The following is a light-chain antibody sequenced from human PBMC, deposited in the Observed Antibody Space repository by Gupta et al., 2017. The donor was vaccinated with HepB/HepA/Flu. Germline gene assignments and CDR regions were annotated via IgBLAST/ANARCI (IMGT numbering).Light chain of an antibody. Sequence: QTALTQPASVSGSPDQSITISCTGPSSDVGGYYYDSWDQQHPGKAPKLMIYDVSNRPAVVANRFDGSKTGNTAALTISGRQAEDEADYYCSSYTSSSIWVFGGGTKLTVL. CDR3: SSYTSSSIWV. CDR2: DVS. V-gene: IGLV2-14*01. J-gene: IGLJ3*02. CDR1: SSDVGGYYY.